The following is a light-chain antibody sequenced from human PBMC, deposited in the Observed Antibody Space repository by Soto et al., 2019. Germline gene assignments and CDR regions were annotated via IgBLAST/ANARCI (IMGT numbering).Light chain of an antibody. V-gene: IGKV3-11*01. J-gene: IGKJ5*01. Sequence: EIVMTQSPATLSVSPGGRATLSCMAIQSVSRNLAWYQQKPCQAPRLLIYDASNRATGIPARFSGSGSGTDFTLTISSLEPEDFAVYYCQQRSNWPIPFGQGTRLEIK. CDR1: QSVSRN. CDR3: QQRSNWPIP. CDR2: DAS.